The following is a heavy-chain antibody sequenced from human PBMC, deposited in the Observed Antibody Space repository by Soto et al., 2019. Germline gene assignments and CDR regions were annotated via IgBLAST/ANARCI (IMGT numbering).Heavy chain of an antibody. V-gene: IGHV3-30-3*01. J-gene: IGHJ6*02. Sequence: QVQLVESGGGVVQPGRSLRLSCAASGFTFSSYAMHWVRQAPGKGLEWVAVISYDGSNKYYEDSVKGRFTISRDNSKNTLYLQMNSLRAEDTAVYYCARVLSGAIFGVVIHRPWDYYGMDVWGQGTTVTVSS. CDR2: ISYDGSNK. D-gene: IGHD3-3*01. CDR3: ARVLSGAIFGVVIHRPWDYYGMDV. CDR1: GFTFSSYA.